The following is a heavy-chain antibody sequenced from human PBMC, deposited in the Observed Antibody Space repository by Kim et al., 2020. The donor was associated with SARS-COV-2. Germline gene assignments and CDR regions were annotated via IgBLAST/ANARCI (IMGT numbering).Heavy chain of an antibody. D-gene: IGHD3-9*01. J-gene: IGHJ4*02. Sequence: SVKGRFTISGANAKNSLYLQMNSLRAEDTAVYYCARVLYDILTGYYSGYWGQGTLVTVSS. CDR3: ARVLYDILTGYYSGY. V-gene: IGHV3-11*06.